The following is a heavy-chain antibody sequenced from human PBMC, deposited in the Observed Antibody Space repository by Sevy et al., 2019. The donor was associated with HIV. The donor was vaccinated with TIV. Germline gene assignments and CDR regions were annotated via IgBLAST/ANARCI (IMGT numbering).Heavy chain of an antibody. CDR1: GYIFTDYW. D-gene: IGHD1-1*01. V-gene: IGHV5-51*01. CDR3: ARGARGTLPAWYYYGLDV. CDR2: IYPGDSDT. J-gene: IGHJ6*02. Sequence: GESLKISCKGSGYIFTDYWIGWVRQMPGKGLEWMGIIYPGDSDTIYSPSFQGQVTMAADQSISTAYLQWTTLKASDTAMYFCARGARGTLPAWYYYGLDVWGQGTTVTVSS.